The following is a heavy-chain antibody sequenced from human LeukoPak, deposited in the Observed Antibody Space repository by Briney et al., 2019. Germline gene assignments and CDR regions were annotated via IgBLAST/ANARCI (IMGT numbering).Heavy chain of an antibody. Sequence: SETLSLTCTVSGYSISSGYYWSWIRQPPGKGLEWIGEINHSGSTNYNPSLKSRVTISVDTSKNQFSLKLSSVTAADTAVYYRARRYERYRGRDAFDIWGQGTMVTVSS. V-gene: IGHV4-38-2*02. CDR1: GYSISSGYY. CDR3: ARRYERYRGRDAFDI. D-gene: IGHD1-1*01. J-gene: IGHJ3*02. CDR2: INHSGST.